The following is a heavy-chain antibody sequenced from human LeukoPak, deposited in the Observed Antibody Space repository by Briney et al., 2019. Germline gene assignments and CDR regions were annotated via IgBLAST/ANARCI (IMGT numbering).Heavy chain of an antibody. V-gene: IGHV3-23*01. D-gene: IGHD4-17*01. CDR1: EFTFNGYA. J-gene: IGHJ4*02. Sequence: SGGSLRLSCAASEFTFNGYAMSWVRQAPGKGLEWVSAISGSGGSTYYADSVKGRFTISRDNSKNTLYLQMNSLRAEDTAVYYCAKGPTTVTAYYWGQGTLVTVSS. CDR3: AKGPTTVTAYY. CDR2: ISGSGGST.